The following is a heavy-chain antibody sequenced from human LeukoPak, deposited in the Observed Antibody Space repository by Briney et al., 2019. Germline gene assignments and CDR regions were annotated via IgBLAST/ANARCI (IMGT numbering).Heavy chain of an antibody. D-gene: IGHD2-15*01. CDR3: ARGGGYCSGGSCYEY. CDR2: IKQDRSEK. Sequence: GGSLRLSCAASGFTFSSYSMSWVRQAPGKGLEWVANIKQDRSEKYYVDSVKGRFTISRDNAKNSLYLQMNSLRAEDTAVYYCARGGGYCSGGSCYEYWGQGTLVTVSS. CDR1: GFTFSSYS. V-gene: IGHV3-7*01. J-gene: IGHJ4*02.